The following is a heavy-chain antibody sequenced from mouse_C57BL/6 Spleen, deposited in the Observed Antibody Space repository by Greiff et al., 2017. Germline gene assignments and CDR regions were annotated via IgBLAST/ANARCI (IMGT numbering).Heavy chain of an antibody. CDR2: IRNKANSYTT. CDR1: GFTFTDYY. J-gene: IGHJ2*01. Sequence: DVMLVESGGGLVQPGGSLSLSCAASGFTFTDYYMSWVRQPPGKALEWLGFIRNKANSYTTEYSASLKGRFTISRDNSQSILYLQMNALRAEDSATYYCARTLGPLAYWGQGTTLTVSS. CDR3: ARTLGPLAY. V-gene: IGHV7-3*01.